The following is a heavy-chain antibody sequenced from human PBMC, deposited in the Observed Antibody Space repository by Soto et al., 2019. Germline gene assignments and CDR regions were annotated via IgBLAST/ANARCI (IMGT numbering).Heavy chain of an antibody. CDR1: GYSISSGYY. Sequence: SETLSLTCAVSGYSISSGYYWGWIRQPPGKGLEWIGSIYHSGSTYYNPSLKSRVTISVDTSKNQFSLKLSSVTAADTAVYYCAREYSSSGDFGFDPWGQGTLVTVSS. CDR3: AREYSSSGDFGFDP. J-gene: IGHJ5*02. D-gene: IGHD6-6*01. V-gene: IGHV4-38-2*01. CDR2: IYHSGST.